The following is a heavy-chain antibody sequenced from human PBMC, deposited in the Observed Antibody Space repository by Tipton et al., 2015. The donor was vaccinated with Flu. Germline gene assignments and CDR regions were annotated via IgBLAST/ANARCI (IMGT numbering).Heavy chain of an antibody. V-gene: IGHV3-9*01. CDR2: ISWNSAIR. J-gene: IGHJ3*02. CDR1: GFRFDDYA. Sequence: SLRLSCAASGFRFDDYATHWVRQAPGKGLEWVSSISWNSAIRDYADSVKGRFTISRDNAKNSLYLQMDSLRPEDTALYHCVKVNYYDTSGPKGVAFDIWGQGTMVTVSS. D-gene: IGHD3-22*01. CDR3: VKVNYYDTSGPKGVAFDI.